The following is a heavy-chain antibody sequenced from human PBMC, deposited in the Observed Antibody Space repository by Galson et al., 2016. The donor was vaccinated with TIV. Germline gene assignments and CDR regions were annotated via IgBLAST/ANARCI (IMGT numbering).Heavy chain of an antibody. CDR2: IIPLLGIG. CDR1: GGTLSRFT. V-gene: IGHV1-69*02. CDR3: ARADSVDISSTEY. J-gene: IGHJ4*02. Sequence: SVKVSCKASGGTLSRFTVSWVRQAPGQGLEWMGRIIPLLGIGNHAQKFQGRVTITADRFTGTAYLELSSLKPGDTAVYYCARADSVDISSTEYWGQGTLVTVSS. D-gene: IGHD3-9*01.